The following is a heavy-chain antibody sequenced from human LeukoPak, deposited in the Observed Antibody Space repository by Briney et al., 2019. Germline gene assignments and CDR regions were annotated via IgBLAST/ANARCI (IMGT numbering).Heavy chain of an antibody. CDR2: INHSGST. CDR3: ARVERIAAAY. Sequence: PSETLSLTCAVYDVSFSGYYWSWIRQPPGKGLEWIGEINHSGSTNYNPSLKSRVTISVDTSKNQFSLNLGSVTAADTAVYYCARVERIAAAYWGQGTLVTVSS. J-gene: IGHJ4*02. V-gene: IGHV4-34*01. D-gene: IGHD6-13*01. CDR1: DVSFSGYY.